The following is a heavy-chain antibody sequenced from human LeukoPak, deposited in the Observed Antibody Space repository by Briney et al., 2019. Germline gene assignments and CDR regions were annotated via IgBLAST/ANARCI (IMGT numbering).Heavy chain of an antibody. CDR1: GFTVSSNY. CDR2: IHAGGTT. J-gene: IGHJ4*02. Sequence: GGSLRLSCAVSGFTVSSNYMNWVRQAPGKGLEWVSVIHAGGTTFYADSVKGRFTISRDNAKNSLYLQMNSLRAEDTAVYYCAREDSSGYYSFDYWGQGTLVTVSS. V-gene: IGHV3-53*01. CDR3: AREDSSGYYSFDY. D-gene: IGHD3-22*01.